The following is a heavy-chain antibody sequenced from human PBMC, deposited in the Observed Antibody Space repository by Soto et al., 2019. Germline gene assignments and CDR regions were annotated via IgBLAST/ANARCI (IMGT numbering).Heavy chain of an antibody. J-gene: IGHJ4*02. CDR3: WYYYDSSGYSFDY. V-gene: IGHV1-69*01. CDR1: GGTFSSYA. Sequence: QVQLVQSGAEVKKPGSSVKVSCKASGGTFSSYAISWVRQAPGQGLEWRGGIIPIFGTANYAQKFQGRVTITADESTSTAFMELSSLRSEDTAVYYCWYYYDSSGYSFDYWGQGTLVTVSS. D-gene: IGHD3-22*01. CDR2: IIPIFGTA.